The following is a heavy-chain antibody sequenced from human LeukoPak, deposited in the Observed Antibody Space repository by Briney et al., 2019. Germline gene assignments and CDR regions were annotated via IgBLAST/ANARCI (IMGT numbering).Heavy chain of an antibody. D-gene: IGHD3-3*01. CDR3: ARDVTIFGVVHYFDY. CDR1: GGSISSGDYY. CDR2: IYYSGST. V-gene: IGHV4-30-4*08. Sequence: SQTLSLTCTVSGGSISSGDYYWSWIRQPPGKGLEWIGYIYYSGSTYYNPSLKSRVTISVDTSKNQFSLKLSSVTAADTAVYYCARDVTIFGVVHYFDYWGQGTLVTVSS. J-gene: IGHJ4*02.